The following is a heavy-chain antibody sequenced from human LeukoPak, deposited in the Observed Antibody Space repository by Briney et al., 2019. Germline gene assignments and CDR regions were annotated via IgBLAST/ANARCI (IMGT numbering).Heavy chain of an antibody. Sequence: SETLSLTCTVSGGSISSSSYYWGWIRQPPGKGLEWIGSIYYSGSTYYNPSLKSRVTISVDTSKNQFSLKLSSVTAADTAVYYCATSQWLVAIYYYYYMDVWGKGTTVTVSS. D-gene: IGHD6-19*01. J-gene: IGHJ6*03. CDR2: IYYSGST. V-gene: IGHV4-39*01. CDR3: ATSQWLVAIYYYYYMDV. CDR1: GGSISSSSYY.